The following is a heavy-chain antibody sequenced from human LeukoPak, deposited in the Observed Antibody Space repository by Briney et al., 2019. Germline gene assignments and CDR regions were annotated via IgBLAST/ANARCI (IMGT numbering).Heavy chain of an antibody. CDR2: ISGSGGGT. CDR3: AKVIMGSSSGWYFLNGYYYYGMDV. V-gene: IGHV3-23*01. CDR1: GFTFSSYA. D-gene: IGHD6-19*01. J-gene: IGHJ6*02. Sequence: GGSLRLSCAASGFTFSSYAMSWVRQAPGKGLEWVSAISGSGGGTYYADSVKGRFTISRDNSKNTLYLQMNSLRAEDTAVYYCAKVIMGSSSGWYFLNGYYYYGMDVWGQGTTVTVSS.